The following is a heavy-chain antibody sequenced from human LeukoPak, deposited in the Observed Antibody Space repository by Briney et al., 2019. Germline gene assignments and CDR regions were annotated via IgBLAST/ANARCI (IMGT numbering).Heavy chain of an antibody. J-gene: IGHJ4*02. CDR2: ISGSGGST. V-gene: IGHV3-23*01. CDR3: AKSSGWETYYFDY. Sequence: GGSLRLSCAASGFTFSSYAMSWVRQAPGKGLEWVSAISGSGGSTYYADSVKGRFIISGDNSKNTLYLQMNSLRAEDTAVYYCAKSSGWETYYFDYWGQGTLVTVSS. D-gene: IGHD6-25*01. CDR1: GFTFSSYA.